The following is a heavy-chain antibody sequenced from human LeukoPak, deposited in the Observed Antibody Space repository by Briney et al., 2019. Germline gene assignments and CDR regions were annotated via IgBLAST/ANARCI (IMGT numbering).Heavy chain of an antibody. J-gene: IGHJ4*02. V-gene: IGHV3-21*01. CDR2: ISSSSSYI. CDR1: GFSVSNYY. CDR3: ARSSRGDAFDY. Sequence: KPGGSLRLSCAASGFSVSNYYMNCFRQSPGKGLEWVSSISSSSSYIYYADSVKGRFTISRDNAKNSLYLQMNSLRAEDTAVYYCARSSRGDAFDYWGQGTLVTVSS. D-gene: IGHD3-10*01.